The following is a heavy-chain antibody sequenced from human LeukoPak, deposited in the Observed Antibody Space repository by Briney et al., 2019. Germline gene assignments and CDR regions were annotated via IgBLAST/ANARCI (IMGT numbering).Heavy chain of an antibody. Sequence: SVKVSCKASGGTFSSYAISWVRQAPGQGLEWIGGIIPIFGTANYAQKFQGRVTITADESTSTAYMELSSLRSEDTAVYYCARSAPEGFWGPAVSLLSWFDPWGQGTLVTVSS. V-gene: IGHV1-69*13. CDR1: GGTFSSYA. D-gene: IGHD2-2*01. J-gene: IGHJ5*02. CDR3: ARSAPEGFWGPAVSLLSWFDP. CDR2: IIPIFGTA.